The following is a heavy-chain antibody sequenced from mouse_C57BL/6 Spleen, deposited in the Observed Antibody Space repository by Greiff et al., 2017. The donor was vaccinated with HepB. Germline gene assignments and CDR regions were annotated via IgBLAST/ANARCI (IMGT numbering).Heavy chain of an antibody. V-gene: IGHV1-7*01. CDR3: ARFITTVVATNYFDY. Sequence: QVHVKQSGAELAKPGASVKLSCKASGYTFTSYWMHWVKQRPGQGLEWIGYINPSSGYTKYNQKFKDKATLTADKSSSTAYMQLSSLTYEDSAVYYCARFITTVVATNYFDYWGQGTTLTVSS. CDR2: INPSSGYT. J-gene: IGHJ2*01. CDR1: GYTFTSYW. D-gene: IGHD1-1*01.